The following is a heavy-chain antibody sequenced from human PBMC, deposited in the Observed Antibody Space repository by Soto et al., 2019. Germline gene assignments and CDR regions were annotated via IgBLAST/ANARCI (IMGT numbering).Heavy chain of an antibody. CDR3: ARVVPGAEAWFGP. J-gene: IGHJ5*02. V-gene: IGHV1-18*04. CDR1: GYTFTSYG. Sequence: SVKVSCKASGYTFTSYGISCVRQAPGQPLEWLGWISLYSDGTNYAQKFPGRVSMTTDTSTTTAYMELRSLRSDDTAVYYWARVVPGAEAWFGPWGQGTVVTVSS. D-gene: IGHD2-2*01. CDR2: ISLYSDGT.